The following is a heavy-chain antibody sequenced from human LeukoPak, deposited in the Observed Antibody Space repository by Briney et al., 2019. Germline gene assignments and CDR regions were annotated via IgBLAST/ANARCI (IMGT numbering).Heavy chain of an antibody. CDR3: ARDYYDYVWGSYRDNWFDP. J-gene: IGHJ5*02. D-gene: IGHD3-16*01. CDR1: GGSISSYY. V-gene: IGHV4-59*01. Sequence: PSETLSLTCTVSGGSISSYYWSWIRQPPGKGLEWIGYIYYSGSTNYNPSLKSRVTISVDTSKNQFSLKLSSVTAADTAVYYCARDYYDYVWGSYRDNWFDPWGQGTLVTVSS. CDR2: IYYSGST.